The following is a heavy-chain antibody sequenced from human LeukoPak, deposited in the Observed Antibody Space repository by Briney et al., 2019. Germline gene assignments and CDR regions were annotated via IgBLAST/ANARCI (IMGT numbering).Heavy chain of an antibody. D-gene: IGHD2-21*02. CDR2: IYTSGST. V-gene: IGHV4-61*02. CDR1: GGSISSGSYY. CDR3: ASSPNCGGDCYTTFDY. J-gene: IGHJ4*02. Sequence: SQTLSITCTVSGGSISSGSYYWSWIRQPAGKGLEWIGRIYTSGSTNYNPSLKSRVTISVDTSKNQFSLKLSSVTAADTAVYYCASSPNCGGDCYTTFDYWGQGTLVTVSS.